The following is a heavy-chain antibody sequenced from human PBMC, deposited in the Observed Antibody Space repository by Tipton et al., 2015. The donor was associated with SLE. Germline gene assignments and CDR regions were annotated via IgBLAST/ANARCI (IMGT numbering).Heavy chain of an antibody. D-gene: IGHD2-15*01. CDR3: ARGSMCSGGTCYRRGLYFDY. J-gene: IGHJ4*02. V-gene: IGHV4-31*03. CDR2: IYYSGST. Sequence: TLSLTCTVSGGSISSGGYYWSWIRQHPGKGLEWIGYIYYSGSTYYNPSLKSRVTISVDTSKNQFSLKLSSVTAADTAVYYCARGSMCSGGTCYRRGLYFDYWGQGTLVTVSS. CDR1: GGSISSGGYY.